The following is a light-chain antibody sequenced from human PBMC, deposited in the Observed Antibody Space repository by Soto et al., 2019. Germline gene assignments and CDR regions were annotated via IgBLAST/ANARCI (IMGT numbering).Light chain of an antibody. Sequence: EIVLTQSPATLSLSPGERATLSCRASQTVSRHLAWYQQKPGQAPRLLIYYTSNRATGIPARFSGSGSGTDFTLTISGLETEDFAVYYYQQRGNWPPGFTFGPGTTVDMK. CDR2: YTS. CDR1: QTVSRH. V-gene: IGKV3-11*01. J-gene: IGKJ3*01. CDR3: QQRGNWPPGFT.